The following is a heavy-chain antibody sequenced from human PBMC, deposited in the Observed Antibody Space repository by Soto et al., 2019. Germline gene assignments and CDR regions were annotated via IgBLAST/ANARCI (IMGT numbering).Heavy chain of an antibody. Sequence: EVQLVESGGGLVQPGGSLRLSCATSGFTFSSYWMHWVRQAPGKGLVWVSRINGDGSSITYADSVKGRFAVSRDNAKNALYLQMNSPRAEDTAVYYCGRGVEVWFGDPNWFDPWGQGTLVTVSS. J-gene: IGHJ5*02. CDR1: GFTFSSYW. D-gene: IGHD3-10*01. V-gene: IGHV3-74*03. CDR3: GRGVEVWFGDPNWFDP. CDR2: INGDGSSI.